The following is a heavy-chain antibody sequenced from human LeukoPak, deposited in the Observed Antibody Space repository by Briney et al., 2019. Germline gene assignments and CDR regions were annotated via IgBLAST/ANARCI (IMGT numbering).Heavy chain of an antibody. CDR2: VNPSDGYT. CDR3: ARDISTYSGTFPGGDH. CDR1: GYTFNKFY. V-gene: IGHV1-46*02. D-gene: IGHD1-26*01. Sequence: GASVKVSCKASGYTFNKFYMHWVRQAPGQGLEWMGIVNPSDGYTTYAQKFQGRVTMTRDMSTSTVYMELSSLTSDDTAVYFCARDISTYSGTFPGGDHWGQGTLVTVSP. J-gene: IGHJ4*02.